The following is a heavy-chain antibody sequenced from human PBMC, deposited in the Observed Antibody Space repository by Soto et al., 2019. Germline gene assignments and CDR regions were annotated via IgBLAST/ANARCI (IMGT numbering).Heavy chain of an antibody. CDR3: ARDLWMRGYDPRGSYYYYYGMDV. J-gene: IGHJ6*02. Sequence: QVQLVQSGAEVKKPGSSVKVSCKASGGTFSSYAISWVRQAPGQGLEWMGGIIPIFGTANYAQKFQGRVTITADESTRTGYMELSRLGSEDKAVYYCARDLWMRGYDPRGSYYYYYGMDVWGQGTTVTVSS. V-gene: IGHV1-69*01. CDR1: GGTFSSYA. D-gene: IGHD5-12*01. CDR2: IIPIFGTA.